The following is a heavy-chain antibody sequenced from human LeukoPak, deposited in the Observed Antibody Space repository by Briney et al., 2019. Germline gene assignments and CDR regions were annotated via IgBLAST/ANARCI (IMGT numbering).Heavy chain of an antibody. CDR2: ISGSGSYI. CDR1: GFTLSGYE. CDR3: ARSTVGVDY. V-gene: IGHV3-48*03. J-gene: IGHJ4*02. Sequence: PGGSLRLSCAASGFTLSGYEMNWVRQAPGKGLEWVSYISGSGSYIYDADSVKGRFTISRDNAKSSLYLQMNSLRAEDTAVYCCARSTVGVDYWGQGTLVTVSS. D-gene: IGHD4-23*01.